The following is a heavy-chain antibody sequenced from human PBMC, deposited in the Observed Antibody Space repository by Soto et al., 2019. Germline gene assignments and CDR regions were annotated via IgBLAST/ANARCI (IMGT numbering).Heavy chain of an antibody. Sequence: QVQLVQSGAGVRQPASSVKVSCKTSGATFSSYAINWVPQAPGQGVEWMGGIVPTVDTSTYAQKFQGRVTITADKFTNTVYMELSSLRSDDTAVYYCVRVVAIPGYPDNWGQGTLVTVSS. V-gene: IGHV1-69*14. CDR2: IVPTVDTS. D-gene: IGHD5-12*01. CDR3: VRVVAIPGYPDN. CDR1: GATFSSYA. J-gene: IGHJ4*02.